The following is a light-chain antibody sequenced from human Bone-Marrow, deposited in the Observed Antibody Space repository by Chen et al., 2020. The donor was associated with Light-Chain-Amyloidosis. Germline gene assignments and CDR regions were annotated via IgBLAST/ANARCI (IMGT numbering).Light chain of an antibody. V-gene: IGLV3-25*03. Sequence: SYELTQPPSVSVSPGQTARVTGSGDDLPTKYAFWYQQKPGQAPVLVIHRDTERPAGISERFSGSSSGTTATLTISGGQAEDEADYHCQSADSSGTYEVICGGGTKLTVL. CDR1: DLPTKY. CDR2: RDT. CDR3: QSADSSGTYEVI. J-gene: IGLJ2*01.